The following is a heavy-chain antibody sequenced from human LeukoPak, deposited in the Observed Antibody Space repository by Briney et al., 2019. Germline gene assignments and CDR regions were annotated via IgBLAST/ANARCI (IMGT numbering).Heavy chain of an antibody. D-gene: IGHD3-10*01. CDR3: ARGGGYYYGSGSYYTVDY. J-gene: IGHJ4*02. CDR1: GGPFSGYY. Sequence: PSETLSLTCAVYGGPFSGYYWSWIRQPPGKGLEWIGEINHSGSTNYNPSLKSRVTISVDTSKNQFSLKLSSVTAADTAAYYCARGGGYYYGSGSYYTVDYWGQGTLVTVSS. CDR2: INHSGST. V-gene: IGHV4-34*01.